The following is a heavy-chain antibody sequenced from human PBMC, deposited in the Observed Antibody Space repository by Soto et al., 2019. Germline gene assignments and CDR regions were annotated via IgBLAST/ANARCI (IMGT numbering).Heavy chain of an antibody. CDR3: AKNGLDNSPSAIDS. CDR1: GFTFRNNV. J-gene: IGHJ4*02. D-gene: IGHD2-8*01. CDR2: ITGSGRDT. Sequence: GGSLRLPCAATGFTFRNNVLSWARQAPGKGLDWVSGITGSGRDTYYADSVKGRFTIFRDNSKNMVFLQMNSLRAEDTALYYCAKNGLDNSPSAIDSWGPGTLVTVSS. V-gene: IGHV3-23*01.